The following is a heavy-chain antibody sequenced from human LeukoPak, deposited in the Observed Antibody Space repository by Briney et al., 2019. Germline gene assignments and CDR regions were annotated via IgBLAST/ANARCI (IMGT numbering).Heavy chain of an antibody. J-gene: IGHJ4*02. V-gene: IGHV3-30*03. CDR1: GFTFSNYW. CDR3: ARDPGDSYGYSYFDY. D-gene: IGHD5-18*01. Sequence: GGSLRLSCAASGFTFSNYWMNWVRQAPGKGLEWVAVILYDGTMKYYADSVKGRFTISRDNAKNSLYLQMNSLRAEDTAVYYCARDPGDSYGYSYFDYWGQGTLVTVSS. CDR2: ILYDGTMK.